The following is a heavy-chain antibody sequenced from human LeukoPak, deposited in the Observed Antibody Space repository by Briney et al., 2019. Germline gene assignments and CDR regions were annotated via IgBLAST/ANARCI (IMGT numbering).Heavy chain of an antibody. CDR3: ARALAQGGSFDLYYFDS. CDR2: TYNSYT. D-gene: IGHD3-9*01. Sequence: ASVRVSCKVSGYTSTTYGISWVRQAPGQGLEWMGWTYNSYTHYAQTLRDRLTMTTDTSTSTSYMELRSLRSDDTAVYYCARALAQGGSFDLYYFDSWGQGSLVTVSS. V-gene: IGHV1-18*01. CDR1: GYTSTTYG. J-gene: IGHJ4*02.